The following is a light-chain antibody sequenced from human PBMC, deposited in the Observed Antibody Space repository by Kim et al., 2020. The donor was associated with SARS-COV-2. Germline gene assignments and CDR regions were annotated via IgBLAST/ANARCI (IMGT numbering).Light chain of an antibody. CDR2: DAS. V-gene: IGKV3-11*01. Sequence: EIVLTQSPATLSLSPGERATLSCRASQSVSSYLAWYQQKPGQAPRLLIHDASNRATGIPARFSGSGSGTDFTLTISSLEPEDFAVYYCQLRSNLPITFGPGTKVGIK. J-gene: IGKJ3*01. CDR3: QLRSNLPIT. CDR1: QSVSSY.